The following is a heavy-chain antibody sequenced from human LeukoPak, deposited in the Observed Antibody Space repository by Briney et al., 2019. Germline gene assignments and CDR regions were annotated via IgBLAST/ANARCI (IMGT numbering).Heavy chain of an antibody. D-gene: IGHD5-24*01. J-gene: IGHJ4*02. CDR2: IYPEDSDT. Sequence: GESLKISCKGSGYSFSNFWIGWVRQMSGEGLEWMGLIYPEDSDTRVSPSFQGQVTISADKSISTAYIQWSSLQASDTAIYHCARLNKATKAGYNWGFDNWGQGTLVSVSS. CDR3: ARLNKATKAGYNWGFDN. CDR1: GYSFSNFW. V-gene: IGHV5-51*01.